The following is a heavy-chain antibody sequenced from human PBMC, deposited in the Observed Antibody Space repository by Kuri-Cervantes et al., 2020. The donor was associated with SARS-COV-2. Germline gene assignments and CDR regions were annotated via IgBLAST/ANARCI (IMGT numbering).Heavy chain of an antibody. CDR1: GFNFSRTD. D-gene: IGHD4-17*01. J-gene: IGHJ6*02. CDR3: ASGFDYGAFIPEQSDYYYGMDV. V-gene: IGHV3-30*03. Sequence: GESLKISCAASGFNFSRTDMHWVRQAPGKGLEWVAVISHDGKNKKCIASGKGRFTISRDNSQNTLYLQMNSLRAEDSAVYYCASGFDYGAFIPEQSDYYYGMDVWGQGTTVTVSS. CDR2: ISHDGKNK.